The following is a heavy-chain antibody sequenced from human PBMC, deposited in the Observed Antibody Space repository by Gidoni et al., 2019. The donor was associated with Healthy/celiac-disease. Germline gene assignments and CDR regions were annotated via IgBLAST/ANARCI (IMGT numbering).Heavy chain of an antibody. V-gene: IGHV2-5*02. CDR2: MSWDDDK. J-gene: IGHJ4*02. CDR1: GFSLSTSGVG. D-gene: IGHD2-2*01. CDR3: AHVRYCSSTSCPFDY. Sequence: QITLKESGPTLVKPTQTLTLTCPFPGFSLSTSGVGGGWIRQPPGKALEWLALMSWDDDKRYSPSLKSRLTITKDTSKIQVVLTMTNMDPVDTATYYCAHVRYCSSTSCPFDYWGQGTLVTVSS.